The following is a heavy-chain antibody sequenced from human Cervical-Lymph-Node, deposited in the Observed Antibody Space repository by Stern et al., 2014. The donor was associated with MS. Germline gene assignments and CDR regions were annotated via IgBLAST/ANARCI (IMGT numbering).Heavy chain of an antibody. CDR3: GRFTRGSPSDY. CDR2: IRDDGSYK. CDR1: GFTFSVYW. V-gene: IGHV3-7*01. J-gene: IGHJ4*02. Sequence: EVQLEESVGGLVQPGESLTLSCVASGFTFSVYWMSWVRQAPGKGLEWVANIRDDGSYKYYVDSGKGRFTISRDNAKNSLYLQMNSLRGEDTAVYFCGRFTRGSPSDYWGQGTQVTVSP. D-gene: IGHD3-10*01.